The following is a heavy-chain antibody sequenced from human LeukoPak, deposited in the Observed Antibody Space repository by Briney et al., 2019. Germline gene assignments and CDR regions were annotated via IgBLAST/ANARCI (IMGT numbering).Heavy chain of an antibody. Sequence: GGSLRLSCAASGFTFSKYWMLWVRQAPGKGLESVSRINTDGTVTTYADSVKGRFTVSRDNADNTMFLQMNSARDEDTAVYYCATKQWLAPPPDSWGQGTPVTVSS. V-gene: IGHV3-74*01. CDR1: GFTFSKYW. J-gene: IGHJ4*02. CDR3: ATKQWLAPPPDS. CDR2: INTDGTVT. D-gene: IGHD6-19*01.